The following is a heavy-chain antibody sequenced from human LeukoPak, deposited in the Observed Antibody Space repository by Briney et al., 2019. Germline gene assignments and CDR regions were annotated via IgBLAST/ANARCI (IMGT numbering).Heavy chain of an antibody. D-gene: IGHD2-15*01. CDR2: INHSGST. J-gene: IGHJ4*02. V-gene: IGHV4-34*01. CDR1: GGSFSGYY. CDR3: ARGPTYCSSSSCLQGE. Sequence: SETLSLTCAVYGGSFSGYYWSWIRQPPGKGLEWIGEINHSGSTNYNPSLKSRVTISVDTSKNQFSLKLSSVTAADTAVYYCARGPTYCSSSSCLQGEWGQGTLVTVSS.